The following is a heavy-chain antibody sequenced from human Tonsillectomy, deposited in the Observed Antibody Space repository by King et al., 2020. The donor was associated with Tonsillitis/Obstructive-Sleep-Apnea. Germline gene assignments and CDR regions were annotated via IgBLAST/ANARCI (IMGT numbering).Heavy chain of an antibody. CDR3: ARDGGNWGPDRYFDL. J-gene: IGHJ2*01. CDR2: IYYSGST. CDR1: GGSISSYY. V-gene: IGHV4-59*12. D-gene: IGHD7-27*01. Sequence: QLQESGPGLVKPSETLSLTCTVSGGSISSYYWSWIRQPPGKGLEWIGYIYYSGSTNYNPSLKSRVTISVDTSKNQFSLKLSSVTAAATAVYYCARDGGNWGPDRYFDLWGRGTLVTVSS.